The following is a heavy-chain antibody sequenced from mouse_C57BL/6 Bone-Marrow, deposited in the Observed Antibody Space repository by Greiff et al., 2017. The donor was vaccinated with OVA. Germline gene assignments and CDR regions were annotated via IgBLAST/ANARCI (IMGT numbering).Heavy chain of an antibody. V-gene: IGHV1-26*01. J-gene: IGHJ2*01. D-gene: IGHD1-2*01. Sequence: EVQLQQSGPELVKPGASVKISCKASGYTFTDYYMNWVKQSPGKSLEWIGDINPNNGGTSYNQKFKGKATLTVDKSSSTAYMELRSLTSEDSAVYYCARGVTTALFDYWGQGTTLTVSS. CDR3: ARGVTTALFDY. CDR2: INPNNGGT. CDR1: GYTFTDYY.